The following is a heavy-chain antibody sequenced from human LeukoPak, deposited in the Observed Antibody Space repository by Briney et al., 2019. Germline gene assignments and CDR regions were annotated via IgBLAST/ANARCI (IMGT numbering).Heavy chain of an antibody. CDR1: GFSFNNYA. Sequence: GGPLLPSCVASGFSFNNYAMNWVRPAPGKGLEGVSLIIGRSGSTLYADSVKGLFTISRDKCKNTQYLKMNSLRAEDTGVYYCAKGAYDYIEIAYFDYWGQGTLVTGSS. CDR2: IIGRSGST. D-gene: IGHD5-12*01. CDR3: AKGAYDYIEIAYFDY. V-gene: IGHV3-23*01. J-gene: IGHJ4*02.